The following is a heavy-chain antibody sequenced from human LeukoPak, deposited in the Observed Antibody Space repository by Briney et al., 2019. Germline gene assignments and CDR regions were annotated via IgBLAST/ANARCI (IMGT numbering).Heavy chain of an antibody. V-gene: IGHV3-23*01. Sequence: PGGSLRLSCAASGFTFSSYAMSWVRQAPGKGLEWVSAISGSGGSTYYADSVKGRFTISRDNSKNTLYLQMNSLRAEDTAVYYWEKAQDFVVVVVATDYWGQETLVTVSS. CDR1: GFTFSSYA. CDR2: ISGSGGST. D-gene: IGHD2-15*01. CDR3: EKAQDFVVVVVATDY. J-gene: IGHJ4*02.